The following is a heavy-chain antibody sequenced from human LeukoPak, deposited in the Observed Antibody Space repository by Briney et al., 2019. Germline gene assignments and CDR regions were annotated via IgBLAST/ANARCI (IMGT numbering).Heavy chain of an antibody. CDR1: GGSFSGYY. D-gene: IGHD2-2*01. CDR3: ARGLVGPAAFDP. CDR2: INHSGST. V-gene: IGHV4-34*01. J-gene: IGHJ5*02. Sequence: SETLSLTCAVYGGSFSGYYWSWIRQPPGKGLECIGEINHSGSTNYNPSLKSRVTISVDTSKNQFSLKLSSVTAADTAVYYCARGLVGPAAFDPWGQGTLVTVSS.